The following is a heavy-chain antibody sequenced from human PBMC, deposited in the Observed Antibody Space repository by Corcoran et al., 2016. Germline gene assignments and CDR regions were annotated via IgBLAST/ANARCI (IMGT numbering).Heavy chain of an antibody. J-gene: IGHJ4*02. Sequence: QVQLQESGPGLVKPSETLSLTCTVSGGSVSSGSYYWSWIRQPPGKGLEWIGYIYYSGSTNYNPSLKSRVTISVDTSKNQFSLKLSSVTTADTAVYYCAREEVGIVGATMEYWGQGTLVTVSS. V-gene: IGHV4-61*01. CDR3: AREEVGIVGATMEY. CDR2: IYYSGST. CDR1: GGSVSSGSYY. D-gene: IGHD1-26*01.